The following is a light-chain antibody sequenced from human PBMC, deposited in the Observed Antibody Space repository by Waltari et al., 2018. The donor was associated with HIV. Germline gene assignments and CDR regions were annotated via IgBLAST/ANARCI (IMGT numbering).Light chain of an antibody. J-gene: IGKJ2*01. CDR2: LGS. Sequence: DIVLTRSPLSLPVTPGEPASISCRSSQSLLHSNGYNYLDWYLQKPGQSPQLLIYLGSNRASGVPDRFSGSGSGTDFTLKISRMEAEDVGVYYCMQALQSPPTFGQGTKVEIK. CDR1: QSLLHSNGYNY. CDR3: MQALQSPPT. V-gene: IGKV2-28*01.